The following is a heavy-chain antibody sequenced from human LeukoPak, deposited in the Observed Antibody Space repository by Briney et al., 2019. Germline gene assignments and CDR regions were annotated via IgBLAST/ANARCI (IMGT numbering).Heavy chain of an antibody. CDR3: ARENGYRYDY. V-gene: IGHV4-59*01. Sequence: SETLSLTCTVSGASISSYYWSWIRQPPGKGLEWIGYIYSGITNYNPSLKSRVTISLDPSKNQFSLKLSSVTAADTALYYCARENGYRYDYWGQGTLVTVSS. CDR1: GASISSYY. D-gene: IGHD5-18*01. J-gene: IGHJ4*02. CDR2: IYSGIT.